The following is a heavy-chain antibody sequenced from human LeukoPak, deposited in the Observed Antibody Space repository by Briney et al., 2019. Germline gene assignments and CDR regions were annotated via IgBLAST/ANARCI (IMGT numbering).Heavy chain of an antibody. V-gene: IGHV4-59*12. J-gene: IGHJ6*03. D-gene: IGHD6-6*01. CDR3: ARELVRVRYYYYYYMDV. CDR2: IYYSGST. Sequence: SETLSLTCTVSGGAISGYYWSWIRQPPGKGLEWIGYIYYSGSTNYNPSLKSRVTISVDTSKNQFSLKLSSVTAADTAVYYCARELVRVRYYYYYYMDVWGKGTTVTVSS. CDR1: GGAISGYY.